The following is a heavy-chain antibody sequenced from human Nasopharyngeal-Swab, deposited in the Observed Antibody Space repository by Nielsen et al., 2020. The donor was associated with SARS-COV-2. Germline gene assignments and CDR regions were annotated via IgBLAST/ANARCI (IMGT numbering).Heavy chain of an antibody. J-gene: IGHJ3*01. CDR1: GYSFRTYG. CDR3: AGDHYYESSGFFGAFHL. CDR2: IVGSGYISGSGGRT. V-gene: IGHV3-23*01. Sequence: GESLKISCVASGYSFRTYGMSWVRQAPGKGLEWVAAIVGSGYISGSGGRTYYADSVKGRFTISRDNSKNTLSLQMNSLRAEDTAVYYCAGDHYYESSGFFGAFHLWGQGTMVTVSS. D-gene: IGHD3-22*01.